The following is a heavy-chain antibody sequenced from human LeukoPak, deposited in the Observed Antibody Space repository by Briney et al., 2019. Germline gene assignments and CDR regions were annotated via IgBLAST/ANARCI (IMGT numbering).Heavy chain of an antibody. CDR1: GGSISTYY. CDR3: ARSGGYSSSWSL. Sequence: SDTLSLTCTVSGGSISTYYWNWIRQPPGKGLEWIGYISNSGITTYNPSLKSRVTISVDSSKSQFSLKLNSVTAADTAVYFCARSGGYSSSWSLWGQGTLVTVSS. CDR2: ISNSGIT. D-gene: IGHD6-13*01. V-gene: IGHV4-59*07. J-gene: IGHJ4*02.